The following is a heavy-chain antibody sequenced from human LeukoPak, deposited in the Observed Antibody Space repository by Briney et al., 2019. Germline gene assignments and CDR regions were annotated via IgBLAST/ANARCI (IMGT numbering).Heavy chain of an antibody. D-gene: IGHD3-22*01. J-gene: IGHJ4*02. Sequence: GGSLRLSCAASGFTFSSYGMHWVRQAPGKGLEWAAVISYDGSNKYYADSVRGRFTISRDNSKNTLYLQMNSLRAEDTAVYYCAKISVRYYDSSGYHDYWGQGTLVTVSS. CDR2: ISYDGSNK. CDR3: AKISVRYYDSSGYHDY. CDR1: GFTFSSYG. V-gene: IGHV3-30*18.